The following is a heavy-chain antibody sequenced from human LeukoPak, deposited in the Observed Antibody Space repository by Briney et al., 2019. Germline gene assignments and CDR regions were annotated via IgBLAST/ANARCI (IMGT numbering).Heavy chain of an antibody. D-gene: IGHD1-26*01. J-gene: IGHJ4*02. V-gene: IGHV4-4*07. CDR1: GGSFSNYF. CDR3: ARELTYSGSHRNFDS. Sequence: SETLSLTCSVSGGSFSNYFWSWVRQPAGKGLEWIGRIYPSGNTNYNPSLKSRVTLSVDTSKTHFYLSLSSVTAADTAVYFCARELTYSGSHRNFDSWGQGTLVTVSS. CDR2: IYPSGNT.